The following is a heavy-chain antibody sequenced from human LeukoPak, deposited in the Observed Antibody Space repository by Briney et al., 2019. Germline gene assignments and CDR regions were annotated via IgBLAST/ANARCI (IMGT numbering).Heavy chain of an antibody. CDR1: GGTFSSYA. J-gene: IGHJ5*02. D-gene: IGHD3-10*01. CDR3: VREKVTMVREVIRRSRFDP. Sequence: SVKVSFKAAGGTFSSYAISWVRHAPGQGLELMGRIIPILGIANYAQKFQGRVTITADKSTSTAYMELNSLRSEDTAVYYCVREKVTMVREVIRRSRFDPWGQGTLVTVSS. V-gene: IGHV1-69*04. CDR2: IIPILGIA.